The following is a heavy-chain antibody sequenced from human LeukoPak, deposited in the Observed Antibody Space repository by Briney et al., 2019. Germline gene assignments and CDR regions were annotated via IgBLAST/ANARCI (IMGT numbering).Heavy chain of an antibody. CDR1: GGSISSYY. CDR2: IYYSGST. J-gene: IGHJ4*02. CDR3: ARRGYMGVAGFFDY. D-gene: IGHD6-19*01. Sequence: SETLSLTCTVSGGSISSYYWSWIRQPPGKGLEWFGYIYYSGSTNYNPSLKSRVTISVDTSKNQCSLKLSSVTAADTAVYYCARRGYMGVAGFFDYWGQGTLITVSS. V-gene: IGHV4-59*01.